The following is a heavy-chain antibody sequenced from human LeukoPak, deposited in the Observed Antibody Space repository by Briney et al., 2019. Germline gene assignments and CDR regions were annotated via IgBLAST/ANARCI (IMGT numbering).Heavy chain of an antibody. J-gene: IGHJ4*02. CDR3: VKDTGRGDF. D-gene: IGHD1-14*01. Sequence: GGSLRLSCAASRFIFSNYGMHWVRQAPGKGLEWVAFLRNDESEIFYANSVKGRFTISRDNSKNTLYLQMSSLRDEDTAVYYCVKDTGRGDFWGQGTQVTVSS. CDR2: LRNDESEI. CDR1: RFIFSNYG. V-gene: IGHV3-30*02.